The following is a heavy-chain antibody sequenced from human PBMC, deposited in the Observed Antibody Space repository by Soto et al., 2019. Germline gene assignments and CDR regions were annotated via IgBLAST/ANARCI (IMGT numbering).Heavy chain of an antibody. J-gene: IGHJ6*02. D-gene: IGHD3-10*01. CDR3: ARAYYGSGSWGGMDV. CDR2: IWYDGSNK. V-gene: IGHV3-33*01. Sequence: GGSLRLSCAASGFTFSSYGMHWVRQAPGKGLEWVAVIWYDGSNKYYADSVKGRSTISRDNSKNTLYLQMNSLRAEDTAVYYCARAYYGSGSWGGMDVWGQGTTVTVSS. CDR1: GFTFSSYG.